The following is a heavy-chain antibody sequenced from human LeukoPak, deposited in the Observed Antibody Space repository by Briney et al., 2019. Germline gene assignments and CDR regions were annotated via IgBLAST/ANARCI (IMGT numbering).Heavy chain of an antibody. Sequence: GGSLRLSCAASGFTFSNYWMRWVRQAPGKGLEGVASIKQDGSEKYYVDSVKGRLTISRDNAKNSLYLQMNSLRAEATAVCYCARQIGWRDAFDIWGQGTMVTVSS. CDR1: GFTFSNYW. D-gene: IGHD6-19*01. CDR3: ARQIGWRDAFDI. V-gene: IGHV3-7*01. J-gene: IGHJ3*02. CDR2: IKQDGSEK.